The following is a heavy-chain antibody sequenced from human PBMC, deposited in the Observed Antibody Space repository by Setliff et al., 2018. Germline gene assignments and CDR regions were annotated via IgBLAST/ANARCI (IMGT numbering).Heavy chain of an antibody. V-gene: IGHV4-39*01. CDR2: MYYSGST. CDR3: ARHLLVQGTYHFDY. J-gene: IGHJ4*02. Sequence: LSLTCSVSGGSISSGSYYWGRIRQSPGKGLEWIGSMYYSGSTYYNPSLKGRVTLSVDTTKNQFSLKLTSMTAADTAVYFCARHLLVQGTYHFDYWGQGSPVTVSS. CDR1: GGSISSGSYY. D-gene: IGHD3-10*01.